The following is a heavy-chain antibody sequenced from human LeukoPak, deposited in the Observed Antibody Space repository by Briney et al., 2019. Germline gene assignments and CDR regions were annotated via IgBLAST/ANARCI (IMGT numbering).Heavy chain of an antibody. Sequence: ASVKVSCKASGYTFTSYAMHWVRQAPGQRLEWMGWINAGNGNTKYSQKFQGRVTITRDTSASTAYMELSSLRSEDTAVYYCALSLPHSSWHTPGYYYYGMDVWGQGTTVTVSS. V-gene: IGHV1-3*01. CDR1: GYTFTSYA. J-gene: IGHJ6*02. D-gene: IGHD6-13*01. CDR3: ALSLPHSSWHTPGYYYYGMDV. CDR2: INAGNGNT.